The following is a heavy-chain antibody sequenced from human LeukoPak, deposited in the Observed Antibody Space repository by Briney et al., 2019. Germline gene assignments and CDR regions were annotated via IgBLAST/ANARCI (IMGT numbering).Heavy chain of an antibody. CDR3: ARGSGNNLFDP. CDR1: GFTFSSYS. D-gene: IGHD3-10*01. CDR2: ISSSSSYI. V-gene: IGHV3-21*01. J-gene: IGHJ5*02. Sequence: GGSLRLSCAASGFTFSSYSMNWVRQAPGNGLGWVSSISSSSSYIYYADSVKGRFTISRDNAKNSLYLQMNSLRAEDTAVYYCARGSGNNLFDPWGQGTLVTVSS.